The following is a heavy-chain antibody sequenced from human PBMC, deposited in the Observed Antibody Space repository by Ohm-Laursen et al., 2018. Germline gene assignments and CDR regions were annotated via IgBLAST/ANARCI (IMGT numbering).Heavy chain of an antibody. CDR3: AKRSYGDYVRKERYFDY. J-gene: IGHJ4*02. V-gene: IGHV3-9*01. Sequence: SLRLSCSASGFTFDDYAMHWVRQAPGKGLEWVSGISWNSGSIGYADSVKGRFTISRDNAKNSLYLQMDSLRADDTALYYCAKRSYGDYVRKERYFDYWGQGTLVTVSS. CDR1: GFTFDDYA. CDR2: ISWNSGSI. D-gene: IGHD4-17*01.